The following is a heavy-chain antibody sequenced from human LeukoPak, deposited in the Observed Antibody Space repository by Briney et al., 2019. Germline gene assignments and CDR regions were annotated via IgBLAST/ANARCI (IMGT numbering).Heavy chain of an antibody. J-gene: IGHJ6*04. Sequence: SETLSLTCAVYSGSFSGYYWSWIRQPPGKGLEWIGEINHSGSTNYNPSLKSRVTISVDTSKNQFSLKLSSVTAADTAVYYCARGWAAMGLDVWGKGTTVTVSS. D-gene: IGHD5-18*01. CDR3: ARGWAAMGLDV. CDR2: INHSGST. CDR1: SGSFSGYY. V-gene: IGHV4-34*01.